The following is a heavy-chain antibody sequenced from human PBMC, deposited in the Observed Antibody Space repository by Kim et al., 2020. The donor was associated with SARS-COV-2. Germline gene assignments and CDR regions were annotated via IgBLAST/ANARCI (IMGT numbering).Heavy chain of an antibody. V-gene: IGHV3-53*01. CDR2: IYSGGST. CDR1: GFTVSSNY. D-gene: IGHD5-12*01. Sequence: GGSLRLSCAASGFTVSSNYMSWVRQAPGKGLEWVSVIYSGGSTYYADSVKGRFTISRDNSKNTLYLQMNSLRAEDTAVYYCAREAIVATIEEYYYYGMDVWGQGTTVTVSS. J-gene: IGHJ6*02. CDR3: AREAIVATIEEYYYYGMDV.